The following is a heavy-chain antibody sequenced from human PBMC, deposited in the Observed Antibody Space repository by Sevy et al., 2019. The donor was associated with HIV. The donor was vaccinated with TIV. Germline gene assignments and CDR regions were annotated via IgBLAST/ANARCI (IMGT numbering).Heavy chain of an antibody. Sequence: SETLSLTCTVSGGSISSYYWSWIRQPPGKGLEWIGYIYYSGSTNYNPSLKSRVTISVDTSKNQFSLKLSSVTAADTAVYYCARGRVLEWLQVPYYFDHWGQGTLVTVSS. CDR1: GGSISSYY. CDR3: ARGRVLEWLQVPYYFDH. CDR2: IYYSGST. D-gene: IGHD3-3*01. V-gene: IGHV4-59*01. J-gene: IGHJ4*02.